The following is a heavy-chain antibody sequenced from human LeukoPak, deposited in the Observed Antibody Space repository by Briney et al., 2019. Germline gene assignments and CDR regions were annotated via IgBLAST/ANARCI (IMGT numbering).Heavy chain of an antibody. J-gene: IGHJ4*02. Sequence: GATVKVSCKPSGYTFTSFGISWVRQAPGQGLEWMGWIGAYNGDTNYAQKFQGRVTMTTDTSTSTAYMDLRSLRSDATAVYYCTRDHCSGDNCPSFDYWGQGTLVSVPS. CDR3: TRDHCSGDNCPSFDY. D-gene: IGHD2-15*01. V-gene: IGHV1-18*04. CDR2: IGAYNGDT. CDR1: GYTFTSFG.